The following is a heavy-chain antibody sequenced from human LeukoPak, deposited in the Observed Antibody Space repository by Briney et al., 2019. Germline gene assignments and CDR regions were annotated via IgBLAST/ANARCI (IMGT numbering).Heavy chain of an antibody. Sequence: APVKVSCKASGYTFTGYYMHWVRQAPGQGLEWMGWINPNSGGTNYAQKLQGRVTMTTDTSTSTAYMELRSLRSDDTAVYYCARDLYSRRMDYYGSGSFFAYWGQGTLVTVSS. CDR3: ARDLYSRRMDYYGSGSFFAY. V-gene: IGHV1-2*02. CDR1: GYTFTGYY. CDR2: INPNSGGT. D-gene: IGHD3-10*01. J-gene: IGHJ4*02.